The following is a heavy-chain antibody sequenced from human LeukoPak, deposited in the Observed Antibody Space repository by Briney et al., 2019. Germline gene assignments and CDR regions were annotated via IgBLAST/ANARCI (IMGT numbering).Heavy chain of an antibody. Sequence: SETLSLTCSVSGVSITAYSWNWIRQPPGKGREWIGHISDTETPSYNPSLKSRLTISKDPSKNQFSLDLNSVTAADTAVYYCATNAGAAAFDALDVWGQGTVVSVST. D-gene: IGHD6-13*01. J-gene: IGHJ3*01. CDR2: ISDTETP. V-gene: IGHV4-59*01. CDR3: ATNAGAAAFDALDV. CDR1: GVSITAYS.